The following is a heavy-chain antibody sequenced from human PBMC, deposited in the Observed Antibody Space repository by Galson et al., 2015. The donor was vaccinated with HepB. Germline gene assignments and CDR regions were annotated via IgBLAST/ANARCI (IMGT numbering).Heavy chain of an antibody. CDR2: ISSSGGST. J-gene: IGHJ4*02. Sequence: SLRLSCAASGFTFSSYAMSWVRQAPGKGLEWVSVISSSGGSTDYADSVKGRFTISRDNSKNTVYLQMNSLRAEDTALYYCGKETHSGYIDYWGQGTLVTVSS. CDR3: GKETHSGYIDY. CDR1: GFTFSSYA. D-gene: IGHD1-26*01. V-gene: IGHV3-23*01.